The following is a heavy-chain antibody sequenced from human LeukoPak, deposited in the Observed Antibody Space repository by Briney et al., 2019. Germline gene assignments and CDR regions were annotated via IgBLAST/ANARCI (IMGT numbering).Heavy chain of an antibody. D-gene: IGHD3-10*01. CDR1: GFTFSSYG. V-gene: IGHV3-33*06. J-gene: IGHJ4*02. CDR2: IWYDGSNK. Sequence: GKSLRLSCAASGFTFSSYGMHWVRQAPGKGLEWVAVIWYDGSNKYYADSVKGRFTISRDNSKNSLYLQMNSLRAEDTAVYYCAKSTSMVRSPSFDYWGQGTLVPVSS. CDR3: AKSTSMVRSPSFDY.